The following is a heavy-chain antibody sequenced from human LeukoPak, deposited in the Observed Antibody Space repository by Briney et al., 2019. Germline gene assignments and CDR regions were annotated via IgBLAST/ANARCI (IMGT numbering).Heavy chain of an antibody. V-gene: IGHV3-23*01. J-gene: IGHJ3*02. Sequence: GGSLSLSCAASGFTFSSYAMSWVRQAPGKGLEWVSAISGNGGSTYYADSVKGRFTISRDNSKNTLYLQMNSLRAEDTAVYYCARRRINDAFDIWGQGTMVTVSS. D-gene: IGHD1-14*01. CDR2: ISGNGGST. CDR1: GFTFSSYA. CDR3: ARRRINDAFDI.